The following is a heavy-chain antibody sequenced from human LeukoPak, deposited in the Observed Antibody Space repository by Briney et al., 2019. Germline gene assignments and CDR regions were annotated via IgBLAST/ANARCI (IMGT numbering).Heavy chain of an antibody. Sequence: GGSLRLSCAASGFTFSSYGMHWVRQAPGKGLEWVAVIWYDGSNKYYADSVKGRFTISRDNSKNTLYLQMNSLRAEDTAVYYCARGVNYYDSSGYPDYWGQGTLVTVSS. V-gene: IGHV3-33*01. CDR1: GFTFSSYG. J-gene: IGHJ4*02. CDR2: IWYDGSNK. CDR3: ARGVNYYDSSGYPDY. D-gene: IGHD3-22*01.